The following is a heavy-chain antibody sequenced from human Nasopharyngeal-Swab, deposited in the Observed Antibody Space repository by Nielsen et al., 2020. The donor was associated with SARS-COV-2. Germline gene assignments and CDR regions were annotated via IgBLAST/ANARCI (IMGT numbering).Heavy chain of an antibody. CDR3: ARGKTTVTTFDL. CDR1: GGSISRGGYY. D-gene: IGHD4-17*01. CDR2: IYYTGTT. V-gene: IGHV4-31*03. Sequence: SEPLSLTFSVSGGSISRGGYYWTWIRQHAGKGLEWLGHIYYTGTTYYNQSLKSRMTISVDTTMNQFSLKVTSVTVADTAVYYCARGKTTVTTFDLWGQGTLVTVSS. J-gene: IGHJ4*02.